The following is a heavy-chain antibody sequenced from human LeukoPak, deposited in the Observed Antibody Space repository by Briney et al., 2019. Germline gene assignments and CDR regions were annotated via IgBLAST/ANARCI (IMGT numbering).Heavy chain of an antibody. CDR2: TYYRSKWYN. CDR1: GDSVSGNSAA. J-gene: IGHJ4*02. V-gene: IGHV6-1*01. Sequence: SQTLSLTCAISGDSVSGNSAAWNWIRQSPSRGLEWLGRTYYRSKWYNDYAVSVKSRITINPDTSKNQFSLQLNSVTPDDTAMYYCAAGAVAGLIFWGQGSLFTVSS. D-gene: IGHD6-19*01. CDR3: AAGAVAGLIF.